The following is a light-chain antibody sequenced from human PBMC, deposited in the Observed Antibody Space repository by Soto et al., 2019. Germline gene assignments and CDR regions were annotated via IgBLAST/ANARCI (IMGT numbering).Light chain of an antibody. Sequence: QSALTQPASVSGSPGQSITISCTGTSSDVGGYNYVSWYQQHPGKAPKFMIYDVNNRPSGVSNRFSGSKSGNTASLTISGHQAEDEADYYCSSYTSSSTLPVVFGGGTKLTVL. CDR3: SSYTSSSTLPVV. J-gene: IGLJ2*01. V-gene: IGLV2-14*01. CDR2: DVN. CDR1: SSDVGGYNY.